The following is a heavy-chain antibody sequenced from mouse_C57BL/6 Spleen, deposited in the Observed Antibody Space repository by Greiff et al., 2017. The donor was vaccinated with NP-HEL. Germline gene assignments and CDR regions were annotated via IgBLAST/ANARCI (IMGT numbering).Heavy chain of an antibody. V-gene: IGHV1-15*01. CDR3: TRGYDYDVVRFAY. J-gene: IGHJ3*01. D-gene: IGHD2-4*01. CDR2: IDPETGGT. CDR1: GYTGTDYE. Sequence: QVQLQQSGAELVRPGASVTLSCKASGYTGTDYERNGVKQTPVDGLEWIGAIDPETGGTAYNQKFKGKAILTADKSSSTAYMELRSLTSEDSAVYYCTRGYDYDVVRFAYWGQGTLVTVSA.